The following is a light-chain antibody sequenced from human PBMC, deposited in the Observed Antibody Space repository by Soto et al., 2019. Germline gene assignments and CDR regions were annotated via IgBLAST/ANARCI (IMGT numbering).Light chain of an antibody. Sequence: VLTQSPATLSLSPGERATLSCRTSQSTTKSLAWYQQKPGQPPRLLIYDASNRATGIPARFSGSGSGTEFTLTISSLEPEDFAIYYCQQRSNRPPFMYSFGQGTKV. V-gene: IGKV3-11*01. CDR1: QSTTKS. CDR2: DAS. CDR3: QQRSNRPPFMYS. J-gene: IGKJ2*03.